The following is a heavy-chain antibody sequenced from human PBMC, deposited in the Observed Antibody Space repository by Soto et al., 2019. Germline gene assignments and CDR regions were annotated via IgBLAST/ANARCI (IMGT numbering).Heavy chain of an antibody. D-gene: IGHD4-17*01. CDR3: AKEPYYGDPPRTINWFDP. J-gene: IGHJ5*02. V-gene: IGHV3-23*01. Sequence: EVQLLESGGGLGQPGGSLRLSCAASGFTFSIYAMSWVRQAPGKGLEWVSAISGSGGSTYYADSVKGRFTIYRDNSKNTLYLQMTSLRAEDTAVYYCAKEPYYGDPPRTINWFDPWGQGTLVTVSS. CDR2: ISGSGGST. CDR1: GFTFSIYA.